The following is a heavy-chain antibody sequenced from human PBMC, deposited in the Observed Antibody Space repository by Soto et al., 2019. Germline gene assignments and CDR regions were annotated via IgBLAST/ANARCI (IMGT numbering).Heavy chain of an antibody. CDR3: ARGGVATSIPYYFDY. CDR2: INPSGGST. CDR1: GYTFTSYY. Sequence: ASVKVSCKASGYTFTSYYMHWVRQDPGQGLEWMGIINPSGGSTSYAQKFQGRVTMTRDTSTSTVYMELSSLRSEDTAVYYCARGGVATSIPYYFDYWGQGTLVTVSS. V-gene: IGHV1-46*03. D-gene: IGHD5-12*01. J-gene: IGHJ4*02.